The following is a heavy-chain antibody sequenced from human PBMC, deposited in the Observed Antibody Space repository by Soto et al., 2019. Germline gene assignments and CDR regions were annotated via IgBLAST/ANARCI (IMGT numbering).Heavy chain of an antibody. V-gene: IGHV3-33*01. CDR1: GFKFNSYG. Sequence: QEQLVQSGGGVVQPGRFLRLSCAASGFKFNSYGMHWVRQAPGKGLEWVAVIRYDGSYTSYGDSVKGRFTISRDNSKNTLHLQMSSLRVDDTAVYYCARDRFGGTEGTNWLDPWGQGSLVTVSS. D-gene: IGHD3-10*01. J-gene: IGHJ5*02. CDR2: IRYDGSYT. CDR3: ARDRFGGTEGTNWLDP.